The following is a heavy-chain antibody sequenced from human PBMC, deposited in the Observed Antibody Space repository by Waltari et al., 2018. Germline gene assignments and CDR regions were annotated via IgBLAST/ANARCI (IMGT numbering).Heavy chain of an antibody. Sequence: EVQLVESGGGLVQPGGSLRLSCAASGFTFSNHWMNWVRQVPGKGLVWVARIKRDVSITGYADFAKGRFTISRDNAKNTVDLQMNSLGPEDTAVYYCARDGERGGDYDYWGQGTLVTVSS. CDR2: IKRDVSIT. J-gene: IGHJ4*02. D-gene: IGHD4-17*01. V-gene: IGHV3-74*01. CDR3: ARDGERGGDYDY. CDR1: GFTFSNHW.